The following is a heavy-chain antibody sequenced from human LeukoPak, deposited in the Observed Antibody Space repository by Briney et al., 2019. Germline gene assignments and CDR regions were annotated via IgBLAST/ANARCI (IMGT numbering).Heavy chain of an antibody. J-gene: IGHJ6*03. CDR1: GYTFTGYY. V-gene: IGHV1-18*04. D-gene: IGHD1-26*01. Sequence: ASVKVSCKASGYTFTGYYMHWVRQAPGQGLEWMGGIIPIFGTANYAQNLQGRVTMTTDTSTSTVYMELRSLRSNDTAVYYCAFSSYYLQGNYYYMDVWGKGTTVTVSS. CDR2: IIPIFGTA. CDR3: AFSSYYLQGNYYYMDV.